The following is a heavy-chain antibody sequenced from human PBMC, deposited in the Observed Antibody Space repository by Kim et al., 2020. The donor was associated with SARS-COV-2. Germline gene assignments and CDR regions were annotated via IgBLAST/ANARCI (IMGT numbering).Heavy chain of an antibody. CDR3: ARMNCPGGNCYAGPYYYGMDV. J-gene: IGHJ6*02. V-gene: IGHV3-21*06. CDR2: ISSRRSDT. CDR1: GFIVNTYS. D-gene: IGHD2-15*01. Sequence: GGSLRLSCEVSGFIVNTYSMNWVRQAPGKGLEWVSFISSRRSDTYYADSLKGLFTISRDNAKNSVYLQINSLRVEDTGVYYCARMNCPGGNCYAGPYYYGMDVWGQGTTVTVSS.